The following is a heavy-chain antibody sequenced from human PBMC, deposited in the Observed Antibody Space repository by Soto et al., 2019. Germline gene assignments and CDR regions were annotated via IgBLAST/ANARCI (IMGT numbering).Heavy chain of an antibody. CDR2: IKRKTNGRTT. Sequence: GGPLRFSCGASGFTFSNAGMSWVRQAPGKGREWCGRIKRKTNGRTTDYAAPVKGRFPISREASKNTLYQQMKSLKTEDAAVYYGTTDDPRNKYWGQRTLVPVSS. V-gene: IGHV3-15*01. J-gene: IGHJ4*01. CDR3: TTDDPRNKY. CDR1: GFTFSNAG.